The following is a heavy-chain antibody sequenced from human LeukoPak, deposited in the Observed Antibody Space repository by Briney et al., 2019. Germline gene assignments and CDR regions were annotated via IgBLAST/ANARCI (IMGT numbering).Heavy chain of an antibody. J-gene: IGHJ3*02. CDR1: GGTFSSYA. V-gene: IGHV1-69*13. Sequence: SVKVSCKASGGTFSSYAISWVRQAPGQGLEWMGGIIPIFGTANYAQKFQGRVTITADESTSTAYMELSSLRSKDTAVYYCARGRLRFKWDDAFDIWGQGTMVTVSS. CDR2: IIPIFGTA. CDR3: ARGRLRFKWDDAFDI. D-gene: IGHD3-3*01.